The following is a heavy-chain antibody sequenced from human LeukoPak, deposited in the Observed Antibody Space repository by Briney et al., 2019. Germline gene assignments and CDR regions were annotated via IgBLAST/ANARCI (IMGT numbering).Heavy chain of an antibody. J-gene: IGHJ6*03. CDR2: MSYSGST. Sequence: SETLSLTCTVSGGSVSSYYWSWIRQTPEKGLEWIGYMSYSGSTNYNPSLKSRVTMSVDTSKNQFSLKLSSVTAADTAVYYCARERELYSGTYYSTYYYYYLDVWGKGTTVTISS. V-gene: IGHV4-59*02. D-gene: IGHD1-26*01. CDR1: GGSVSSYY. CDR3: ARERELYSGTYYSTYYYYYLDV.